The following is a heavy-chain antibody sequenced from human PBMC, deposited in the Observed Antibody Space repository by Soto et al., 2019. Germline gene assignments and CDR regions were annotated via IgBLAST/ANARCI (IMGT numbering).Heavy chain of an antibody. D-gene: IGHD2-2*01. CDR3: ARHGCSSTSCPNDY. J-gene: IGHJ4*02. CDR2: IYYSGST. Sequence: QLQLQESGPGLVKPSETLSLTCTVSGGSISSSSYYWGWIRQPPGKGLEWIGSIYYSGSTYYNPSRKSRVTISVDTSKNQFSLKLSSVTAADTAVYYCARHGCSSTSCPNDYWGQGTLVTVSS. CDR1: GGSISSSSYY. V-gene: IGHV4-39*01.